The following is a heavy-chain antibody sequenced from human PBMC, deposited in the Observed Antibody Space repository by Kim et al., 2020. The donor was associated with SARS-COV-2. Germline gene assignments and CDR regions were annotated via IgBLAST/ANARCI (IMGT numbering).Heavy chain of an antibody. CDR1: GFTVSSNY. Sequence: GGSLRLSCAASGFTVSSNYMSWVRQAPGKGLEWVSVIYSGGSTYYADSVKGRFTISRDNSKNTLYLQMNSLRAEDTAVYYCARVGELRWYDQYYFDYWGQGTLVTVSS. V-gene: IGHV3-53*01. D-gene: IGHD4-17*01. CDR3: ARVGELRWYDQYYFDY. CDR2: IYSGGST. J-gene: IGHJ4*02.